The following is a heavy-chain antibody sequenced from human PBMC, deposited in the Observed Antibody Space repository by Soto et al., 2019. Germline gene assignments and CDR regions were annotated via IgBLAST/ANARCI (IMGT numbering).Heavy chain of an antibody. CDR2: IYHRGST. V-gene: IGHV4-4*02. Sequence: QVQLQESGPGLVNPSGTLSLTCAVSGDSISSSNWLSWVRQPPGKGLEWIGEIYHRGSTNYNPSLKSRVTISVDKSNTNFSLKLTSVTAAATAMYYCARGLYTFATFDYWGQGTLVSVSS. CDR3: ARGLYTFATFDY. J-gene: IGHJ4*02. D-gene: IGHD4-4*01. CDR1: GDSISSSNW.